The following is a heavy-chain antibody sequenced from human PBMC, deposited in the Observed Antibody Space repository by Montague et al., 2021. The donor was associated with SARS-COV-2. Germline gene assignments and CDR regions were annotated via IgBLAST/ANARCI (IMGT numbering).Heavy chain of an antibody. CDR3: ARGILSLNMAVVVVLGGIYYFDT. D-gene: IGHD3-22*01. CDR2: STHSGST. Sequence: SETLSLTCTVSGGSISKYYCCWFRHPPRKGLVWFGESTHSGSTNYNHSPNSRLTVSVDTSKNQFSLKLSPLTAAATAVYYCARGILSLNMAVVVVLGGIYYFDTWGQGTLVAVSS. V-gene: IGHV4-34*01. J-gene: IGHJ4*03. CDR1: GGSISKYY.